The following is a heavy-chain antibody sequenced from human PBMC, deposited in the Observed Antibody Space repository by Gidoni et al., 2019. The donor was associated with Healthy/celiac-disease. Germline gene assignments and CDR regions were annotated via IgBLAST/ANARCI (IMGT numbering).Heavy chain of an antibody. D-gene: IGHD3-22*01. V-gene: IGHV2-5*02. J-gene: IGHJ4*02. Sequence: QITLKASGPTLVKPTQTLPLTCTFSGFSLSTSGVGVGWIRQPPGKALEWLALIYWDDDKRYSPSLKSRLTISKDTSKNQVVLTMTNMDPVDTATYYCARRTYYYDSSGYSEPYYFDYWGQGTLVTVSS. CDR2: IYWDDDK. CDR3: ARRTYYYDSSGYSEPYYFDY. CDR1: GFSLSTSGVG.